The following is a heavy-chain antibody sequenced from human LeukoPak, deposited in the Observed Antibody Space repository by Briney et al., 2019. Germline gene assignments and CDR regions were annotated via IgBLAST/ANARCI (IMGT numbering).Heavy chain of an antibody. CDR3: ARGDNNGWYSDY. J-gene: IGHJ4*02. CDR1: GGTFSSYA. CDR2: IIPIFGTA. D-gene: IGHD6-19*01. Sequence: SVKVSCKASGGTFSSYAISWVRQVPGQGLEWMGGIIPIFGTADYAQKFQGRFTITTDESTNTAYMELSSLRFEDTAVYYCARGDNNGWYSDYWGQGTLVTVSS. V-gene: IGHV1-69*05.